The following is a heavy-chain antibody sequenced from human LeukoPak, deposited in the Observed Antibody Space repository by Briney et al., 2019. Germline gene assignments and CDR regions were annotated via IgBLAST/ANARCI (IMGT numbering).Heavy chain of an antibody. Sequence: PGGSLRLSCTASGFTLSTFSMTWVRQAPGKGLEWVSSISSSSSYIYYADSVKGRFTISRDNAKNSLYLQMNSLRAEDTAVYYCASVPLGHRGYFDYWGQGTLVTVSS. CDR3: ASVPLGHRGYFDY. CDR1: GFTLSTFS. J-gene: IGHJ4*02. CDR2: ISSSSSYI. V-gene: IGHV3-21*01. D-gene: IGHD2-2*01.